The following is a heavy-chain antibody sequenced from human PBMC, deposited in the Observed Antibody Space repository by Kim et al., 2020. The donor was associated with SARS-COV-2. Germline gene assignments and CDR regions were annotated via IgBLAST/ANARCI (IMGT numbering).Heavy chain of an antibody. J-gene: IGHJ4*02. V-gene: IGHV3-48*01. CDR1: GFTFSSYS. CDR3: ARDLGGGSCY. D-gene: IGHD2-15*01. CDR2: ISSSSSTI. Sequence: GGSLRLSCAASGFTFSSYSMNWVRQAPGKGLEWVSYISSSSSTIYYADSVKGRFTISRDNAKNSLYLQMNSLRAEDTAVYYCARDLGGGSCYWGQGTLDTVST.